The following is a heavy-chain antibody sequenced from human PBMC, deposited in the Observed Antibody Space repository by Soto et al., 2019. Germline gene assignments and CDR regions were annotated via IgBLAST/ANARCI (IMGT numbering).Heavy chain of an antibody. CDR2: ISGSGGST. J-gene: IGHJ4*02. Sequence: EGSLRLSCAASQFTFSTYAITWVRQAPGKGLEWVSLISGSGGSTYYADSVKGRFTISRDNSKDTLYLQMDSLRADDTAVYYCAKVHGSGNYHNFPDYWGQGTLVTVSS. CDR3: AKVHGSGNYHNFPDY. V-gene: IGHV3-23*01. D-gene: IGHD3-10*01. CDR1: QFTFSTYA.